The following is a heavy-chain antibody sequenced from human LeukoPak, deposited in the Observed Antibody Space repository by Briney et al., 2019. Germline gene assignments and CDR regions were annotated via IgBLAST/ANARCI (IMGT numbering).Heavy chain of an antibody. V-gene: IGHV3-20*04. CDR1: GLTFSNYA. Sequence: GGSLRLSCAVSGLTFSNYAMSWVRQAPGKGLEWVSGINWNGGSTGYADSVKGRFTISRDNAKNSLYLQMNSLRAEDTALYYCARESSLYYFDYWGQGTLVTVSS. CDR3: ARESSLYYFDY. D-gene: IGHD6-6*01. CDR2: INWNGGST. J-gene: IGHJ4*02.